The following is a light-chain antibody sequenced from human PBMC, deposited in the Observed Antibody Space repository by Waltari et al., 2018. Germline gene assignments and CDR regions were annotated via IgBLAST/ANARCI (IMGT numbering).Light chain of an antibody. J-gene: IGKJ1*01. CDR1: QSIGTD. Sequence: EIVLTQSPDFQSVTPKEKVTITCRASQSIGTDLHWYQQKPDQSPKLVIKYASQSISGVPSRFSGSGYGTDFTLTINNLEAEDAAAYFCHQSSDFPWTFGQGSKVEIK. CDR3: HQSSDFPWT. CDR2: YAS. V-gene: IGKV6D-21*02.